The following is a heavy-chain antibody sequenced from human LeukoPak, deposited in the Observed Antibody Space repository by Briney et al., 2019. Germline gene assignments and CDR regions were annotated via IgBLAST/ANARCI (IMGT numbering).Heavy chain of an antibody. V-gene: IGHV1-2*02. Sequence: ASVKVSCKASGYTFTGYYIHWVRQAPGQGLQWMGWINTNSGATNFAQQFQGRVTMTTDTSISTAYMELSSLKSDDTAVYYCSRGAPQSPTVGAGDYYYIDVWGKGTTVTVSS. J-gene: IGHJ6*03. CDR3: SRGAPQSPTVGAGDYYYIDV. D-gene: IGHD1-26*01. CDR2: INTNSGAT. CDR1: GYTFTGYY.